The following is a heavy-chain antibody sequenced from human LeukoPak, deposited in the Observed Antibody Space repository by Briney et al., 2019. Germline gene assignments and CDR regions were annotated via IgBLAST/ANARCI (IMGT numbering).Heavy chain of an antibody. V-gene: IGHV3-30*18. CDR3: AKFGYYDSSGYRNPFDY. Sequence: GRSLRLSCAASGFTFSSYGMHWVRQAPGKGLEWVAVISYGGSNKYYADSVKGRSTISRDNSKNTLYLQMNSLRAEDTAVYYCAKFGYYDSSGYRNPFDYWGQGTLVTVSS. J-gene: IGHJ4*02. CDR1: GFTFSSYG. CDR2: ISYGGSNK. D-gene: IGHD3-22*01.